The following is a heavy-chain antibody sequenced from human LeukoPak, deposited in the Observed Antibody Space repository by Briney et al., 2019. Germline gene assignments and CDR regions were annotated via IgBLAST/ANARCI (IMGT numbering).Heavy chain of an antibody. CDR2: ISGSGGST. CDR1: GFTFSSYA. V-gene: IGHV3-23*01. D-gene: IGHD5-18*01. Sequence: PGGSLRLSCAASGFTFSSYAMGWVRQAPGKGREWVSAISGSGGSTYYADSVKGRFTICRDNSKNTLYLQMNSLRADDTAVYYCAKSGIQLWYDAFDIWGQGTMVTVST. J-gene: IGHJ3*02. CDR3: AKSGIQLWYDAFDI.